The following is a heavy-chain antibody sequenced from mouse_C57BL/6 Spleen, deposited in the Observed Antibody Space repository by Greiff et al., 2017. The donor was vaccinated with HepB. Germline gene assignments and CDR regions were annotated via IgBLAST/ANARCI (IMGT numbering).Heavy chain of an antibody. V-gene: IGHV5-6*02. CDR1: GFTFSSYG. Sequence: DVKLVESGGDLVKPGGSLKLSCAASGFTFSSYGMSWVRQTPDKRLEWVATISSGGSYTYYPDSVKGRFTISRDNAKNTLYLQMSSLKSEDTAMYYCARHYYGTLWYFDVWGTGTTVTVSS. D-gene: IGHD1-1*01. CDR3: ARHYYGTLWYFDV. J-gene: IGHJ1*03. CDR2: ISSGGSYT.